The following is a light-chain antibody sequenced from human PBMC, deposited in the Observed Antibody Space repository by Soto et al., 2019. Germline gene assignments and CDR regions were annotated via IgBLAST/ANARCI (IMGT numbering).Light chain of an antibody. CDR2: GVT. V-gene: IGLV2-14*03. CDR1: SSDIGAFKF. Sequence: QSALTQPASVSGSPGQSISIPCTGTSSDIGAFKFVSWYQQHPGKAPKVLIYGVTNRPSGVDYRFSGSKSGNTASLIISGLRPEDEADYYCSSFTRASTRIFGTGTKLTVL. CDR3: SSFTRASTRI. J-gene: IGLJ1*01.